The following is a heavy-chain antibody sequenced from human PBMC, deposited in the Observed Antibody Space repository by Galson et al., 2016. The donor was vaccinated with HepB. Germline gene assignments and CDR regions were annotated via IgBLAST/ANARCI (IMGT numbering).Heavy chain of an antibody. Sequence: SVKVSCKASGGTFSSFPITWLRQAPGQGLEWVGEITSIFGTENYAQKLQGRVTITADEVTSTAYMELSSLRSEDTAVYYCARSSRMARDYSWFDPWGQGTLVTVSS. CDR2: ITSIFGTE. J-gene: IGHJ5*02. D-gene: IGHD3-10*01. CDR3: ARSSRMARDYSWFDP. CDR1: GGTFSSFP. V-gene: IGHV1-69*13.